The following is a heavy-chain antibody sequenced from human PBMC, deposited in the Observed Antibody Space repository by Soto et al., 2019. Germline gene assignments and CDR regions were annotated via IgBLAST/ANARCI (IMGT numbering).Heavy chain of an antibody. V-gene: IGHV3-23*01. Sequence: GGSLRLSCAASGFTFSSYAMSWVHQAPGKGLEWVSAISGSGGSTYYADSVKGRFTISRDNSKNTLYLQMNSLRAEDTAVYYCAKDPRGVVVPAAFNWFDPWGQGTLVTVSS. CDR2: ISGSGGST. D-gene: IGHD2-2*01. CDR3: AKDPRGVVVPAAFNWFDP. CDR1: GFTFSSYA. J-gene: IGHJ5*02.